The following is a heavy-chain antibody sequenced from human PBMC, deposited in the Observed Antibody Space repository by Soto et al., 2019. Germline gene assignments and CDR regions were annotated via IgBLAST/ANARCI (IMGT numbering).Heavy chain of an antibody. CDR1: GFSLTTSGVC. Sequence: GSGPKPVNPTQNLTLTRTFSGFSLTTSGVCVSWIRPPPGKALEWLARIDWDDNRYYSTSLKTRLTISKDTSKNQVVLTMTNMDPADTATYYCARIRHTRNYPWFDPWGQGTLVTVSS. J-gene: IGHJ5*02. D-gene: IGHD1-7*01. CDR3: ARIRHTRNYPWFDP. CDR2: IDWDDNR. V-gene: IGHV2-70*11.